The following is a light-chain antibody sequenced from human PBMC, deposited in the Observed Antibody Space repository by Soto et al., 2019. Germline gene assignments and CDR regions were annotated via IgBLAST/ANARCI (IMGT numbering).Light chain of an antibody. V-gene: IGLV2-14*01. CDR1: SSDVGGYNY. J-gene: IGLJ1*01. CDR3: SSYTISNTLV. Sequence: QSALTQPASVSGSPGQLITISCTGTSSDVGGYNYVSWYQQYPGKAPKLMIYDVSNRPSGVSNRFSGSKSGNTASLTISGLQAEDEADYYCSSYTISNTLVFGSRTKVTVL. CDR2: DVS.